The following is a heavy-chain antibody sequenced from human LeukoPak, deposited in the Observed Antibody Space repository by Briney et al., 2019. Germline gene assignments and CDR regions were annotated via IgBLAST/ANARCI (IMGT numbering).Heavy chain of an antibody. CDR2: IIPIFGTP. J-gene: IGHJ4*02. CDR1: GGAFSSYA. CDR3: AREGYCSTTGCHDAY. Sequence: GSSVKVSCKASGGAFSSYAISWVRQAPGQGLEWMGRIIPIFGTPNYAQKFQGRVTITADESTNTAYMELSSLRSEGTAVYYCAREGYCSTTGCHDAYWGQGTLVTVSS. D-gene: IGHD2-2*01. V-gene: IGHV1-69*15.